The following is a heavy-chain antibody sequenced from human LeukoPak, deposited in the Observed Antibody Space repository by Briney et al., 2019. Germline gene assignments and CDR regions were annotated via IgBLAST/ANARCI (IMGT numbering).Heavy chain of an antibody. V-gene: IGHV4-39*07. CDR3: ARAPYSSSWDLNYYYYMDV. Sequence: SSETVSLTCTVSGGSISSRSYYWVWIRQPPGRGLEWIGSMYYGGSTYYNPSLESRVTITVDTSKNQFSPKLSSVTAADTAVYYCARAPYSSSWDLNYYYYMDVWGKGTTVTVSS. CDR1: GGSISSRSYY. J-gene: IGHJ6*03. CDR2: MYYGGST. D-gene: IGHD6-13*01.